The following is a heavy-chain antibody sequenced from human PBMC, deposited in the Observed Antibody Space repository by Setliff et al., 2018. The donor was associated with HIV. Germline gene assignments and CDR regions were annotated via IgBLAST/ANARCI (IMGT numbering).Heavy chain of an antibody. CDR3: ARIGSGWSVGWFDP. CDR1: GSSISSSYY. D-gene: IGHD6-13*01. J-gene: IGHJ5*02. CDR2: IDASANT. V-gene: IGHV4-38-2*02. Sequence: PSETLSLTCTVSGSSISSSYYWAWIRQAPGKGLEWIGCIDASANTYYIPSLKSRATISIDTSKNQLSLKLRSVTAADTAVYYCARIGSGWSVGWFDPWGQGTLVTVSS.